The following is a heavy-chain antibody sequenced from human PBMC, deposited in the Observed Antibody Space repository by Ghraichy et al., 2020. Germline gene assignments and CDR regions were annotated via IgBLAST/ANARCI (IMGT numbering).Heavy chain of an antibody. D-gene: IGHD5-18*01. CDR2: ISWNSGSI. Sequence: GGSLRLSCAASGFTFDDYAMHWVRQAPGKGLEWVSGISWNSGSIGYADSVKGRFTISRDNAKNSLYLQMNSLRAEDTALYYCAKDSRGGYSYGWIDYWGQGTLVTVSS. V-gene: IGHV3-9*01. CDR1: GFTFDDYA. CDR3: AKDSRGGYSYGWIDY. J-gene: IGHJ4*02.